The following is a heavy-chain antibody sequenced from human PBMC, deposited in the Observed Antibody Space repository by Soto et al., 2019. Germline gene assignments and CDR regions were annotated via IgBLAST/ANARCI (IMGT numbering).Heavy chain of an antibody. CDR2: IIPSLGTA. V-gene: IGHV1-69*06. D-gene: IGHD3-10*01. CDR1: GGTFSRYA. Sequence: PVQVSWKAAGGTFSRYAIRRVRKDPGQGREWMGGIIPSLGTANYAQKVQGRGTRTADKSTSTAYMERSSLRSEDTSVYYCAIFPGGQIVDVPFGARGQGTLGT. CDR3: AIFPGGQIVDVPFGA. J-gene: IGHJ5*02.